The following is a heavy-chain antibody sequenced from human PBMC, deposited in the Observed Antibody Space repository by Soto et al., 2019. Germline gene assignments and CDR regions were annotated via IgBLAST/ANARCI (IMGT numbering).Heavy chain of an antibody. CDR3: ARGRIYSSGWYESVAFDI. Sequence: WASVKVSCKASGGTFSSYAISWVRQAPGQGLEWMGGIIPIFGTANYAQKFQGRVTITADESTSTAYMELSSLRSEDTAVYYCARGRIYSSGWYESVAFDIWGQGTMVTVSS. CDR2: IIPIFGTA. D-gene: IGHD6-19*01. J-gene: IGHJ3*02. CDR1: GGTFSSYA. V-gene: IGHV1-69*13.